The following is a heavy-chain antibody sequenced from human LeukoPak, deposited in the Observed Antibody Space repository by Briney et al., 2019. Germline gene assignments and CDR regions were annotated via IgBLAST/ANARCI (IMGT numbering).Heavy chain of an antibody. Sequence: GGSLRLSCAAFGFTFSSYDMSWVCQAPGKGLEWVSSFSGRGGGTFYTDSVKGRFTLSRDNSKDTLYLQMNSLRAEDTAVYYCANHRVGDYYDSSGKYYFDYWGQGTLVTVSS. D-gene: IGHD3-22*01. CDR3: ANHRVGDYYDSSGKYYFDY. J-gene: IGHJ4*02. V-gene: IGHV3-23*01. CDR1: GFTFSSYD. CDR2: FSGRGGGT.